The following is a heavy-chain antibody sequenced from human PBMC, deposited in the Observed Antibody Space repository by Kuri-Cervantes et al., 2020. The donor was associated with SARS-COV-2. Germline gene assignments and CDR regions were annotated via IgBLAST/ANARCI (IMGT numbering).Heavy chain of an antibody. CDR1: GGSFSGYY. D-gene: IGHD6-6*01. Sequence: GSLRLSCAVYGGSFSGYYWSWIRQPPGKGLEWIGEINHSGSTNYNPSLKSRVTISVDTSKNQFSLELSSVTAADTAVYYCARLSSIAAPTDYWGQGTLVTVSS. V-gene: IGHV4-34*01. J-gene: IGHJ4*02. CDR2: INHSGST. CDR3: ARLSSIAAPTDY.